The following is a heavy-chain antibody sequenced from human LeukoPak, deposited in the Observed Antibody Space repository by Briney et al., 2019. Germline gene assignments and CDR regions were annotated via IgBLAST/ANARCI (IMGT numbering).Heavy chain of an antibody. CDR2: INPSGGST. J-gene: IGHJ4*02. CDR1: GYTFTRYY. D-gene: IGHD3-3*01. CDR3: AKTLRFLEWSTFDY. Sequence: ASVKVSCKASGYTFTRYYMHWARQAPGQGLEWMGIINPSGGSTSYAQKFQGRVTMTRDTSTSTVYMELSSLRSEDTAVYYCAKTLRFLEWSTFDYWGQGTLVTVSS. V-gene: IGHV1-46*01.